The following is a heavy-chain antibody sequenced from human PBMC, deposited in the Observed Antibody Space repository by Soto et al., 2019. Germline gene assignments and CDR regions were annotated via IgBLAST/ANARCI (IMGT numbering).Heavy chain of an antibody. V-gene: IGHV4-39*01. CDR3: ARRTDGYYYYGMDV. CDR2: IYYSGST. J-gene: IGHJ6*02. CDR1: GGSISSSSYY. Sequence: SETLSLTCTVSGGSISSSSYYWGWIRQPPGKGLEWIGSIYYSGSTYYNPSLKSRVTISVDTSKNQFSLKLSSVTAADTAVYYCARRTDGYYYYGMDVWGQGTTVTVSS.